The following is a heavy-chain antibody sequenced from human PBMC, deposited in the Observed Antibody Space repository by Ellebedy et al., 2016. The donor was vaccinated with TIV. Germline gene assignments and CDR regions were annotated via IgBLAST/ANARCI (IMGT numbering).Heavy chain of an antibody. CDR3: AKLLFYGSGGRPDAFDI. Sequence: GGSLRLSXAASGFTFSSYGMHWVRQAPGKGLEWVAVISYDGSNKYYADSVKGRFTISRDNSKNTLYLQMNSLRAEDTAVYYCAKLLFYGSGGRPDAFDIWGQGTMVTVSS. J-gene: IGHJ3*02. V-gene: IGHV3-30*18. CDR1: GFTFSSYG. CDR2: ISYDGSNK. D-gene: IGHD3-10*01.